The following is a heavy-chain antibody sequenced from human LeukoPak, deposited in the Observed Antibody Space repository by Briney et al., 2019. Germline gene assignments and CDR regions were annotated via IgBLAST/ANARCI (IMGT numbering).Heavy chain of an antibody. CDR1: GFTFSSYG. V-gene: IGHV3-30*18. CDR3: AKDGSYYLDY. J-gene: IGHJ4*02. CDR2: ISYDGSNK. Sequence: PGRSLRLSCAASGFTFSSYGMHSVRQAPGKGLEWVAVISYDGSNKYYADSVKGRFTISRDNSKNTLYLQMNSLRAEDTAVYYCAKDGSYYLDYWGQGTLVTVSS.